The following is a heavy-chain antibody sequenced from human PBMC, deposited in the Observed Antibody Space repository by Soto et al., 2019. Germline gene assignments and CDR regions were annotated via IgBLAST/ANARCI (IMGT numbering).Heavy chain of an antibody. D-gene: IGHD6-19*01. CDR1: GFTFSSYA. CDR2: ISYDGSNK. Sequence: LRLSCAASGFTFSSYAMHWVRQAPAKGLEWVAVISYDGSNKYYADSVKGRFTISRDNSKNTLYLQMNSLRAEDTAVYYCARAEQWLVLTYYYGMDVWGQGTTVTVSS. J-gene: IGHJ6*02. CDR3: ARAEQWLVLTYYYGMDV. V-gene: IGHV3-30-3*01.